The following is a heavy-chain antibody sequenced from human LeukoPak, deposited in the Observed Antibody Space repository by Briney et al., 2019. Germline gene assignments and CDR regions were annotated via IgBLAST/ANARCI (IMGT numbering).Heavy chain of an antibody. V-gene: IGHV3-21*01. J-gene: IGHJ4*02. CDR2: ISSSSSYI. D-gene: IGHD1-14*01. CDR3: ARDHASGPSRDY. Sequence: SGGSLRLSCAASGFTFSSYGMHWVRQAPGKGLEWVSSISSSSSYIYYADSVKGRFTISRDNAKNSLYLQMNSLRAEDTAVYYCARDHASGPSRDYWGQGTLVTVSS. CDR1: GFTFSSYG.